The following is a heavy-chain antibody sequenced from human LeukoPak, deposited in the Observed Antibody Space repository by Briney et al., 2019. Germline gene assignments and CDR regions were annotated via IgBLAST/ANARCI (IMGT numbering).Heavy chain of an antibody. CDR2: INPNSGGT. CDR1: GYTFTGYY. J-gene: IGHJ6*03. Sequence: ASVKVSCKASGYTFTGYYMHWVRQAPGQGLEWMGWINPNSGGTNYAQKFQGRVTMTRDTSISTAYMELSRLRSDDTAVYYCARDGPTIFGAVIIVGWNYYMDVWGKGTTVTVSS. CDR3: ARDGPTIFGAVIIVGWNYYMDV. D-gene: IGHD3-3*01. V-gene: IGHV1-2*02.